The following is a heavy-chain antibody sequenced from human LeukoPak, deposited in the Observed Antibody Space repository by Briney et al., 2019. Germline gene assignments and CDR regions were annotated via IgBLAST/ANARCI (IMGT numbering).Heavy chain of an antibody. V-gene: IGHV1-69*04. CDR1: GGTFSSYA. Sequence: ASVKVSCEASGGTFSSYAISWVRQAPGQGLEWMGRIIPILGIANYARKFQGRVTITADKSTSTAYMELSSLRSEDTAVYYCARGPYQLLSNYYYYMDVWGKGTTVTVSS. CDR2: IIPILGIA. J-gene: IGHJ6*03. D-gene: IGHD2-2*01. CDR3: ARGPYQLLSNYYYYMDV.